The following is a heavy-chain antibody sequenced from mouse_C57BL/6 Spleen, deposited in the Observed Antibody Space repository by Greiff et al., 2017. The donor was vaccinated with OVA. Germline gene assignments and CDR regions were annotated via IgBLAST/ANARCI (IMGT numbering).Heavy chain of an antibody. D-gene: IGHD1-1*01. CDR1: GYAFSSSW. CDR2: IYPGDGDT. CDR3: ARSPTTVVPDY. V-gene: IGHV1-82*01. J-gene: IGHJ2*01. Sequence: QVQLQQSGPELVKPGASVKISCKASGYAFSSSWMNWVKQRPGKGLEWIGRIYPGDGDTNYNGKVKGKATLTADKSSSTAYMQLSSLTSEDSAVYFCARSPTTVVPDYWGKGTTLTVSS.